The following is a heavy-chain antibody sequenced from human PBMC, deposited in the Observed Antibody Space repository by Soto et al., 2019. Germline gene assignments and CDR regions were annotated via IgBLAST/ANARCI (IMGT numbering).Heavy chain of an antibody. CDR3: ARDRLKWDKLGYCSGGSCNAGGY. V-gene: IGHV3-21*01. D-gene: IGHD2-15*01. J-gene: IGHJ4*02. CDR2: ISSSSSYI. Sequence: GGSLRLSCAASGFTFSSYSMNWVRQAPGKGLEWVSSISSSSSYIYYADSVKGRFTISRDNAKNSLYLQMNSLRAEDTAVYYVARDRLKWDKLGYCSGGSCNAGGYWGQGTRDTV. CDR1: GFTFSSYS.